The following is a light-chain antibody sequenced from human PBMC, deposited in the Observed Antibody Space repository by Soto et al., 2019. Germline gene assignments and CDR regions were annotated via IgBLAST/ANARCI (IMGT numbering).Light chain of an antibody. CDR2: AAS. J-gene: IGKJ2*01. V-gene: IGKV1-39*01. CDR3: QESYSNPYT. Sequence: DIQMTQSPSSLSASVGDRVTITCRASQSISSYLNWYQQTPGKAPKLLIYAASSLQSGFPSRFSGRGSGADVTLTSSSLQPEDFATYYCQESYSNPYTFGQGTKLEIK. CDR1: QSISSY.